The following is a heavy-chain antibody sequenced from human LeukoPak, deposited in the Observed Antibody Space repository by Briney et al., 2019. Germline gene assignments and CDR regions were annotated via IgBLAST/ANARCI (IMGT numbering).Heavy chain of an antibody. D-gene: IGHD1-26*01. V-gene: IGHV4-59*12. CDR1: GGSFSSYY. Sequence: SETLSLTCTVSGGSFSSYYWSWIRQPPGKGLEWIGSIYYSGSTYYSPSLKSRVTISVDTSENQFSLKLNSVTAADTAVYYCARDRGSYRFDYWGQGTLVTVSS. J-gene: IGHJ4*02. CDR3: ARDRGSYRFDY. CDR2: IYYSGST.